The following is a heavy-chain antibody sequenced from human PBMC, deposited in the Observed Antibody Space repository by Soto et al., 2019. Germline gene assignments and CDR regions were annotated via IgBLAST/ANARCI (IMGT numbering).Heavy chain of an antibody. CDR2: ISYDGRNK. D-gene: IGHD2-15*01. Sequence: QVQLVESGGGVVQPGRSLRLSCAASGFTFSSYGMHWVRQAPGKGLEWVAVISYDGRNKYYADSVKGRFTISRDNSKNTLYLQMTSLKAEDTAVYYCAIRRLKYCSGGSSVAYWGQGTLVTVSS. CDR3: AIRRLKYCSGGSSVAY. CDR1: GFTFSSYG. J-gene: IGHJ4*02. V-gene: IGHV3-30*03.